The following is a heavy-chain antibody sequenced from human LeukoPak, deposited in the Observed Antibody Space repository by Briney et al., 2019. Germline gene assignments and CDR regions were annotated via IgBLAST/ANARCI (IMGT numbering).Heavy chain of an antibody. CDR3: ARVATTTNPPQRPFDY. V-gene: IGHV4-38-2*01. CDR2: IYHSGST. CDR1: GYSISSGYC. J-gene: IGHJ4*02. Sequence: PSETLSLTCAVSGYSISSGYCWGWIRQPPGKGLEWIGSIYHSGSTYYNPSLKNRVTISVDTSKNQFSLKLSSVTAADTALYYCARVATTTNPPQRPFDYWGQGTLVTVSS. D-gene: IGHD5-12*01.